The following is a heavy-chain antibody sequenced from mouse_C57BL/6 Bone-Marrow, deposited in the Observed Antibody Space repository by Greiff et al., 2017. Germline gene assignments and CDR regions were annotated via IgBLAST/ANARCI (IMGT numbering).Heavy chain of an antibody. V-gene: IGHV3-1*01. CDR1: GYSITSGYD. CDR2: ISYSGST. CDR3: ARHNYGSSYGYFDV. Sequence: VQLQQSGPGMVKPSQSLSLTCTVTGYSITSGYDWHWIRHFPGNKLEWMGYISYSGSTNYNPSLKSRISITHDTSKNHFFLKLNSVTTEDTATYYCARHNYGSSYGYFDVWGTGTTVTVSS. J-gene: IGHJ1*03. D-gene: IGHD1-1*01.